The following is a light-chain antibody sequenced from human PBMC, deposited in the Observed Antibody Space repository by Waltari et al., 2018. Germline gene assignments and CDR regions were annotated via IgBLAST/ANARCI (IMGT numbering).Light chain of an antibody. Sequence: DIQMTQSPSSLSASLGDRVTITCRASQGISNYIAWYQQKPGKVPELLIYGASTLQSGVPSRFSGSGSGTDFTLTISSLQPEDVATYYCQKYNSVPWTFGQGTKVEIK. CDR2: GAS. V-gene: IGKV1-27*01. J-gene: IGKJ1*01. CDR1: QGISNY. CDR3: QKYNSVPWT.